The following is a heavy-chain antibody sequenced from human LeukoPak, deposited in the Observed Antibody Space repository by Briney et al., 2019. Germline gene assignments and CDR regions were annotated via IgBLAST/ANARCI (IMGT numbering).Heavy chain of an antibody. V-gene: IGHV4-59*01. CDR1: GGSISIYY. CDR3: ARCVVITEYNWFDP. D-gene: IGHD3-22*01. CDR2: IYYSGST. Sequence: SETLSLTCTVSGGSISIYYWSWIRQPPGKGLEWIGYIYYSGSTNYNPSLKSRVTISVDTSKNQFSLKLSSVTAADTAVYYCARCVVITEYNWFDPWGQGTLVTVSS. J-gene: IGHJ5*02.